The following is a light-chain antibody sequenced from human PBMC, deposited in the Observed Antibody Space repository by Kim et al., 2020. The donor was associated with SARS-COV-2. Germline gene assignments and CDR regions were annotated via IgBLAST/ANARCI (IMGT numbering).Light chain of an antibody. Sequence: QSALAQPPSASGSPGQSVTISCTGPSSDIGGYNYVSWYQQQHPGKASSLIIYDFTKRPSGVPDRFSGSKSGNTASLTVSGLQADDEAYYYCSSNVGSNNLVFGGGTQLTVL. CDR1: SSDIGGYNY. V-gene: IGLV2-8*01. J-gene: IGLJ3*02. CDR3: SSNVGSNNLV. CDR2: DFT.